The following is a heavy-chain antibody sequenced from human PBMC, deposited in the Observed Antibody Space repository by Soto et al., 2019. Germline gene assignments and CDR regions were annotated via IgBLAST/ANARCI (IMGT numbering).Heavy chain of an antibody. CDR1: GGTFSSYA. V-gene: IGHV1-69*05. CDR3: ARESAGVVVVVAATNYYGMDV. CDR2: IIPIFGTA. Sequence: SVKVSCKASGGTFSSYAISWVRQAPGQGLEWMGGIIPIFGTANYAQKLQGRVTMTTDTSTSTAYMELRSLRSDDTAVYYCARESAGVVVVVAATNYYGMDVWGQGTTVTVSS. D-gene: IGHD2-15*01. J-gene: IGHJ6*02.